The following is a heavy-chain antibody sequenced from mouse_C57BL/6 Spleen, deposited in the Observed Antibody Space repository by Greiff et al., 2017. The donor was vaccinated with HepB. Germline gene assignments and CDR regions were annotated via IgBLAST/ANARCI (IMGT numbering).Heavy chain of an antibody. J-gene: IGHJ3*01. D-gene: IGHD1-1*01. Sequence: EVQLQQSGPELVKPGASVKISCKASGYTFTDYYMNWVKQSHGKSLEWIGDINPNNGGTSYNQKFKGKATLTVDKSSSTAYMELRSLTSEDSAVYYCARANHYYGSSRDWPAWFAYWGQGTLVTVSA. CDR1: GYTFTDYY. V-gene: IGHV1-26*01. CDR3: ARANHYYGSSRDWPAWFAY. CDR2: INPNNGGT.